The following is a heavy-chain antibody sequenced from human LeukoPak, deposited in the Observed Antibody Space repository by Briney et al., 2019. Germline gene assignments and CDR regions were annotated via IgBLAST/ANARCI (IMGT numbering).Heavy chain of an antibody. CDR3: AKHLRATNTYIFFGLDV. CDR2: INWEGGGT. D-gene: IGHD1-26*01. V-gene: IGHV3-9*01. Sequence: GGSLRLSCGATGFNFKDYGMPWARQPPGKGPEWVSGINWEGGGTHYADSVKGRFTISRDNAKNSLYLQMTSLRPEDTALYYCAKHLRATNTYIFFGLDVWGQGTTVTVS. CDR1: GFNFKDYG. J-gene: IGHJ6*02.